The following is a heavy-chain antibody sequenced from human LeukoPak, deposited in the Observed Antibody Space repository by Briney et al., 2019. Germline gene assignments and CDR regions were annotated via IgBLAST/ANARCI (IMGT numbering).Heavy chain of an antibody. J-gene: IGHJ4*02. D-gene: IGHD3-22*01. CDR3: ARQIITDYYDSSGPFDY. CDR2: IYYSGST. CDR1: GGSISSYY. V-gene: IGHV4-59*08. Sequence: ASETLSLTCTVSGGSISSYYWSWIRQPPGKGLEWIGYIYYSGSTNYNPSLKSRVTISVDTSKNQFSLKLSSVTAADTAVYYCARQIITDYYDSSGPFDYWGQGTLVTVSS.